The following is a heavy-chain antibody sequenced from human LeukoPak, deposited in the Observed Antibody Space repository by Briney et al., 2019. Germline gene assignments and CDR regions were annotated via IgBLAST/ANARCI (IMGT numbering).Heavy chain of an antibody. CDR2: INHDGSA. CDR3: ARVSTLLLGRNGQKRSGYSSGWQRPYFDY. D-gene: IGHD6-19*01. Sequence: SETLSLTCAVSGGSFNAYLWTWIRQFPGKGLEWVGEINHDGSATYNPSLKSRVTISVDTSKNQFSLKLSSVTAADTAVYYCARVSTLLLGRNGQKRSGYSSGWQRPYFDYWGQGTLVTVSS. CDR1: GGSFNAYL. V-gene: IGHV4-34*01. J-gene: IGHJ4*02.